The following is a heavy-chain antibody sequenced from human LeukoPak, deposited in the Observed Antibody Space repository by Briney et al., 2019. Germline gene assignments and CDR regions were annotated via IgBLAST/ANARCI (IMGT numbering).Heavy chain of an antibody. CDR2: INPNSGGT. CDR3: ARGNHCSGGSCYSDY. J-gene: IGHJ4*02. D-gene: IGHD2-15*01. Sequence: ASVKVSCKASGYTFTGYYMHWVRQAPGQGLEWMGWINPNSGGTNYAQKFQGRVTMTRDTSISTAYMELSRLRSDDTAVYYCARGNHCSGGSCYSDYWGQGTLVTVSS. V-gene: IGHV1-2*02. CDR1: GYTFTGYY.